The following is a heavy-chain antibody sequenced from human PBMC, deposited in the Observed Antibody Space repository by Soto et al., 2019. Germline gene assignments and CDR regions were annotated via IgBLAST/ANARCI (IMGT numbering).Heavy chain of an antibody. D-gene: IGHD5-12*01. J-gene: IGHJ1*01. CDR3: ATEGGYDFAEYFQH. CDR2: FDPEDGET. CDR1: GYTLTELS. Sequence: ASVKVSCKVSGYTLTELSMHWVRQAPGKGLEWMGGFDPEDGETIYTQKFQGRVTMTEDTSTDTAYMELSSLRSEDTAVYYCATEGGYDFAEYFQHWGQGTLVTVSS. V-gene: IGHV1-24*01.